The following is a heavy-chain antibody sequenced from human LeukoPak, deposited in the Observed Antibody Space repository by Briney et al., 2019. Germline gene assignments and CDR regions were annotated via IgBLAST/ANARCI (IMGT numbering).Heavy chain of an antibody. D-gene: IGHD3-22*01. CDR2: ISGSGGST. J-gene: IGHJ4*02. Sequence: GGSLRLSCAASGFTFSSYAMSWVRQAPGKGLEWVSAISGSGGSTYYADSVKGRFTISRDNSKNTLYLQMNSLRAEDTAVYYCAKDRGDYYDSSGYSSWGQGTLVTVSS. V-gene: IGHV3-23*01. CDR3: AKDRGDYYDSSGYSS. CDR1: GFTFSSYA.